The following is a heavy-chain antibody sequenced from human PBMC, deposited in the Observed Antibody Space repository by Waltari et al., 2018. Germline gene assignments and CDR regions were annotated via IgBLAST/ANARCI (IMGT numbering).Heavy chain of an antibody. D-gene: IGHD1-26*01. Sequence: QVQLQQWGAGLLKPSETLSLTCAVYGGSFSGYYWSWIRQPPGKGLEWIGEINHSGSTNYNPSLKSRVTISVDTSKNQFSLKLSAVTAADTAVYYWARGWEPGYYYYYYMDVWGKGTTVNV. V-gene: IGHV4-34*01. CDR1: GGSFSGYY. CDR3: ARGWEPGYYYYYYMDV. J-gene: IGHJ6*03. CDR2: INHSGST.